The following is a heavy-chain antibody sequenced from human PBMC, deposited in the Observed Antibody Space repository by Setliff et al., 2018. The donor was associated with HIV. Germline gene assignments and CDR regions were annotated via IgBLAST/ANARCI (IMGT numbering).Heavy chain of an antibody. CDR1: GGSISSHC. V-gene: IGHV4-59*11. CDR3: ARDMRHLAPLGYYFDY. J-gene: IGHJ4*02. D-gene: IGHD3-10*01. CDR2: IYASGSI. Sequence: LSLTCTVSGGSISSHCWSWIWQSPGKALEWIGYIYASGSIIYNPSLKSRVTMSVDTSQNQVSLDLESVTAADTAVYYCARDMRHLAPLGYYFDYWGQGTLVTVSS.